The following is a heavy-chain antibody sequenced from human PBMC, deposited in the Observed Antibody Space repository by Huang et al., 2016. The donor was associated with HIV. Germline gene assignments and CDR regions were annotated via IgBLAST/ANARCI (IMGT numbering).Heavy chain of an antibody. CDR2: INHSGST. D-gene: IGHD3-9*01. V-gene: IGHV4-34*01. CDR3: ARGAARYFDRGGTRYYGMDV. CDR1: GGSFSGYF. Sequence: QVQLQQWGAGLLKPSETLSLTCAVYGGSFSGYFWSWIRQPPGKGLEWIGEINHSGSTNYNPARKSRVTISVDTSKNQFSLRLSSVTAADTAVYYCARGAARYFDRGGTRYYGMDVWGQGTTVTVSS. J-gene: IGHJ6*02.